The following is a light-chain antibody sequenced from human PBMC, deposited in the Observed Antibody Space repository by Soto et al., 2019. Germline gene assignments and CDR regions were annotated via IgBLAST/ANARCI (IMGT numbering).Light chain of an antibody. CDR1: SSDIGSYNL. Sequence: QSALTQPASVSGSPGQSITISCTGSSSDIGSYNLVSWYQQHPGKAPKLMIFEVNKRPSGVSNRFCGSKSGNTASLTISGLKVEDEADYYCCSSGGSPTYVFGTGTKVTVL. CDR3: CSSGGSPTYV. J-gene: IGLJ1*01. V-gene: IGLV2-23*02. CDR2: EVN.